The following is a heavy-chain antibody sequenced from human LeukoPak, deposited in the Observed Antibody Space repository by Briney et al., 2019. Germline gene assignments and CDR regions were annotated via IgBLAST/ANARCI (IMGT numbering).Heavy chain of an antibody. V-gene: IGHV4-4*07. Sequence: SETLSLTCTVSGGSISSYYWSWIRQPAGKGLEWIGRIYTSGSTNYNPSLKSRVTMSVDTSKNQFSLKLSSVTAADTAVYYCARASYDFWSGPTMDPYYFDYWGQGTLVTVSP. J-gene: IGHJ4*02. D-gene: IGHD3-3*01. CDR2: IYTSGST. CDR1: GGSISSYY. CDR3: ARASYDFWSGPTMDPYYFDY.